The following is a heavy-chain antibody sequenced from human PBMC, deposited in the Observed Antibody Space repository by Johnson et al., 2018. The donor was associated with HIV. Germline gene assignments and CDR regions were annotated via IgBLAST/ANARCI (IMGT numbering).Heavy chain of an antibody. Sequence: QVQLVESGGGVVKPGRSLRLSCAASGFTFSSFGMHWVRQAPGKGLEWVAVIWYDGSNRYYADSVKGRFTISRDNSRNTLYLQMNSLRVEDTAVYYCAKDQWSSSWTNDAFAMWGQGTMVTVSS. CDR2: IWYDGSNR. J-gene: IGHJ3*02. D-gene: IGHD6-13*01. CDR3: AKDQWSSSWTNDAFAM. CDR1: GFTFSSFG. V-gene: IGHV3-33*06.